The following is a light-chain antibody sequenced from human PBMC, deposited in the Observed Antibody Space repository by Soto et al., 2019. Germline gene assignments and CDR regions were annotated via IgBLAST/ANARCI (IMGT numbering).Light chain of an antibody. CDR2: GAS. J-gene: IGKJ1*01. Sequence: EIVLTQSPATLSLSPGERATLSCRASQSISSYLAWYQQKPGQAPSLLIYGASSRATGIPDRFSGSGSGTDFTLTISRLEPEDFAVYYCQQYGSSPTWTFGQGTKVDIK. CDR1: QSISSY. V-gene: IGKV3-20*01. CDR3: QQYGSSPTWT.